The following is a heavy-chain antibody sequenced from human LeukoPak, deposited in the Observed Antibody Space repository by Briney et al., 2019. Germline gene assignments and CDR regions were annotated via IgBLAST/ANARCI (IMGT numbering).Heavy chain of an antibody. Sequence: ASVKVSCKASGGTFSSYAISWVRQAPGQGLEWMGGIIPIFGTANYAQKFQGRVTITADESTSTAYMELSSLRSEDTAVYYCAKDLSGTNEGGIWGQGTMVTVSS. D-gene: IGHD1-26*01. J-gene: IGHJ3*02. CDR1: GGTFSSYA. CDR3: AKDLSGTNEGGI. CDR2: IIPIFGTA. V-gene: IGHV1-69*01.